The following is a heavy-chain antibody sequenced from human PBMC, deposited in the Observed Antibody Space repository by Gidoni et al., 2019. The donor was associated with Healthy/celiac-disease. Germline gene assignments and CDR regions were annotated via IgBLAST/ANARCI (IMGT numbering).Heavy chain of an antibody. Sequence: QLQLQESGPGLVKPAETLSLTCTVSGGSISSSSYYWGWIRQPPGKGLEWIGSIYYSGSTYYNPSLKSRVTISVDTSKNQFSLKLSSVTAADTAVYYCARRLGSYTDIAAAGTGGVDYWGQGTLVTVSS. CDR2: IYYSGST. J-gene: IGHJ4*02. V-gene: IGHV4-39*01. CDR3: ARRLGSYTDIAAAGTGGVDY. CDR1: GGSISSSSYY. D-gene: IGHD6-13*01.